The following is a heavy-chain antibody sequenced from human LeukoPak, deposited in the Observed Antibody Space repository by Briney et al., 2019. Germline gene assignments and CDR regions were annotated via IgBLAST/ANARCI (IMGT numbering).Heavy chain of an antibody. CDR3: ARALWSGPVYYGMDV. D-gene: IGHD3-10*01. V-gene: IGHV3-21*01. Sequence: PGGSLRLSCAASGFTFSNYNFYWVRPAPGKGLEWVSSISSNSSYIYYADSMKGRFTISRDNAKNSLYLQMNSLRGEDTAVYYCARALWSGPVYYGMDVWGQGTTVTVSS. CDR1: GFTFSNYN. CDR2: ISSNSSYI. J-gene: IGHJ6*02.